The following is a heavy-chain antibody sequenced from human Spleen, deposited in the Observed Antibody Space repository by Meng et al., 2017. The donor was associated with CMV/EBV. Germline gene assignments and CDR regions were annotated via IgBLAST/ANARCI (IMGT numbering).Heavy chain of an antibody. CDR3: ARGLGRWLTNLTY. J-gene: IGHJ4*02. D-gene: IGHD5-24*01. CDR1: GGSFSGYY. CDR2: INHSGST. V-gene: IGHV4-34*01. Sequence: QVPLQRWGAGLLKPSETLSLTCAAYGGSFSGYYWSWIRQPPGKGLEWIGEINHSGSTNYNPSLKSRVTISVDTSKNQFSLKLSSVTAADTAVYYCARGLGRWLTNLTYWGQGTLVTVSS.